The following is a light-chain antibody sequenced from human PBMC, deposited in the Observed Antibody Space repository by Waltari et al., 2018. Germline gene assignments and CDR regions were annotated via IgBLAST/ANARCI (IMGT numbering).Light chain of an antibody. V-gene: IGKV3-20*01. J-gene: IGKJ1*01. CDR3: QHHVRLPAT. CDR2: GAS. Sequence: SCRASQNIGNYLAWYQQKPGQAPRLLIYGASSRAAGIPDRFSGSGSGADCSLTSSRLEPEDFAVYYCQHHVRLPATFGQGTKV. CDR1: QNIGNY.